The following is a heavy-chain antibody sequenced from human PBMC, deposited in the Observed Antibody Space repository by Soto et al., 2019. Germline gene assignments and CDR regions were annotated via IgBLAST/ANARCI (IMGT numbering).Heavy chain of an antibody. J-gene: IGHJ3*02. V-gene: IGHV4-31*03. D-gene: IGHD3-10*01. CDR3: ARVRGHAFDI. CDR1: GDSINNAEYY. CDR2: IYYSGTT. Sequence: QVQLLESGPGLVKPSQTLSLKCSVSGDSINNAEYYWSWIRQHAGQGLEWIGYIYYSGTTYYNPSLKSRITISIDTSKNQFSLEMSSVTAADTAVYYCARVRGHAFDIRGQGTMVTVSS.